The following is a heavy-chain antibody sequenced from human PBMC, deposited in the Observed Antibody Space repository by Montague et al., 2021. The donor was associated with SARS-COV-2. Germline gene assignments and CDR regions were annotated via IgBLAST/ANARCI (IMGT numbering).Heavy chain of an antibody. CDR1: GGSLSGHS. V-gene: IGHV4-34*01. D-gene: IGHD3-3*01. J-gene: IGHJ4*02. CDR2: IGHTGSF. CDR3: ARGGTERSTTFGVVFFPLLDS. Sequence: SETLSLTCAVYGGSLSGHSWSWVRQAPEKGLEWIGDIGHTGSFKYNPSLKSRVTMSIDAAKNQFSLRMTSVTAADTSIYYCARGGTERSTTFGVVFFPLLDSGGQGTLVTVSS.